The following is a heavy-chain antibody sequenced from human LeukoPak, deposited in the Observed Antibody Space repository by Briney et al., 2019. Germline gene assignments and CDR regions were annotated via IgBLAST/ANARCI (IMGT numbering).Heavy chain of an antibody. V-gene: IGHV3-23*01. CDR3: APGGPGYYFDY. J-gene: IGHJ4*02. CDR1: GFTFSSYA. CDR2: ISGSNDNT. Sequence: GGSLRLSCAASGFTFSSYAMSWVRQAPGKGLEGVSSISGSNDNTYYADSVKGRFTISRDNSKNTLYLQMNSLRAEDTAVYYCAPGGPGYYFDYWGQGTLVTVSS. D-gene: IGHD3-10*01.